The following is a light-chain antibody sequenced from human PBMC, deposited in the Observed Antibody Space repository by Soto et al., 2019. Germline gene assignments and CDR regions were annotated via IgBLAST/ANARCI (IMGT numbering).Light chain of an antibody. CDR1: ASTIGRNY. Sequence: QSVLTQSPSASGTPGQRVTISCSGSASTIGRNYVYWYQQLPGTAPKLLIYRNSQRPSGLPGRFSGSKSGTSASLAISGLRSEDEADYYCAAWDDNLSGLYVFGAGTKLTVL. V-gene: IGLV1-47*01. J-gene: IGLJ1*01. CDR3: AAWDDNLSGLYV. CDR2: RNS.